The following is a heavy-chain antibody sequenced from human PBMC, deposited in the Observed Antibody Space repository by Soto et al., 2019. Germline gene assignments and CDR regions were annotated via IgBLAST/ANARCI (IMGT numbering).Heavy chain of an antibody. D-gene: IGHD5-18*01. Sequence: ASVKVSCKASGGTFSSYAISWVRQAPGQGLEWMGGIIPIFGTANYAQKFQGRVTITADESTSTAYMELSSLRSEDTAVYYCARAGVRRYSYGLNGMDVWGQGITVTVSS. CDR2: IIPIFGTA. CDR1: GGTFSSYA. J-gene: IGHJ6*02. CDR3: ARAGVRRYSYGLNGMDV. V-gene: IGHV1-69*13.